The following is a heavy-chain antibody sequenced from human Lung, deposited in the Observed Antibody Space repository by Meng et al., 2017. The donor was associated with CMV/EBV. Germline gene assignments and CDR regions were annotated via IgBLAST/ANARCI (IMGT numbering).Heavy chain of an antibody. D-gene: IGHD1-14*01. V-gene: IGHV3-53*01. CDR1: GFTVSSHY. J-gene: IGHJ4*02. CDR2: VYGGGGT. Sequence: GGSLRLSCAASGFTVSSHYMSWVRQSPDKGLEWVSDVYGGGGTEYTDSVKGRFTLSRDDSKNTLYLQMNSLRTDDTAVYYCARLDRVGEAYTNYLDYWGRGSLVTVSS. CDR3: ARLDRVGEAYTNYLDY.